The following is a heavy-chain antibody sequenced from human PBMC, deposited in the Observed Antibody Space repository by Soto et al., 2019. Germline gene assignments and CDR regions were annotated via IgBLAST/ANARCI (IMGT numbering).Heavy chain of an antibody. CDR3: ARDIYSYGLFDY. D-gene: IGHD5-18*01. Sequence: QVQLVQSGAEVKKPGASVKVSCKASGYTFTSYYMHWVRQAPGQGLEWMGIINPSGGSTSYAQKFQGRVTMTRDTSTSTVYMELSSLRSEDTAVYSCARDIYSYGLFDYWGQGTLVTVSS. CDR2: INPSGGST. CDR1: GYTFTSYY. V-gene: IGHV1-46*01. J-gene: IGHJ4*02.